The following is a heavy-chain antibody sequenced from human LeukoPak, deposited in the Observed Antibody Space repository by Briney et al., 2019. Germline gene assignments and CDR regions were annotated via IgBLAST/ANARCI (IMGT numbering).Heavy chain of an antibody. V-gene: IGHV3-23*01. D-gene: IGHD4-23*01. J-gene: IGHJ3*02. Sequence: AGGSLRLSCAASGFTISAYGVSWVRQSPRKGLEWVSAISGSGDSTYYADSVKGRFTISGDNAKNSLYLQMNSLRAEDTAVYYCARHYGGKATDAFDIWGQGTMVTVSS. CDR3: ARHYGGKATDAFDI. CDR2: ISGSGDST. CDR1: GFTISAYG.